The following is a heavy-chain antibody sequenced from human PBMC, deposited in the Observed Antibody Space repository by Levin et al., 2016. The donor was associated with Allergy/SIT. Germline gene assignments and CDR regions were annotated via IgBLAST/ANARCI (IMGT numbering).Heavy chain of an antibody. D-gene: IGHD6-19*01. V-gene: IGHV4-4*02. Sequence: GSLRLSCAVSGVSISSTNWWSWVRQPPGKGLEWIGEISHSGTTTYDTSLKSRVTILIDKSKNQFSLKLTSVTDADTAVYYCATSSGWYRLDYWGQGTLVTVSS. CDR2: ISHSGTT. CDR1: GVSISSTNW. CDR3: ATSSGWYRLDY. J-gene: IGHJ4*02.